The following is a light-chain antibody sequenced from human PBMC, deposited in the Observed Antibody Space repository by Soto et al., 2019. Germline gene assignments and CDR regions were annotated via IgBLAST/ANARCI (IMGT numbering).Light chain of an antibody. CDR2: WAS. CDR3: QQHYSTPYT. Sequence: DIVMTQSPDSLAVSLGERATINCKSSQSVLYSSNNKNYLAWYQQKPRQSPKLLIYWASTRESGVPDRFSGSGSGTDFTLTISSRQAEDVAVYYCQQHYSTPYTFGQGTKLEIK. V-gene: IGKV4-1*01. J-gene: IGKJ2*01. CDR1: QSVLYSSNNKNY.